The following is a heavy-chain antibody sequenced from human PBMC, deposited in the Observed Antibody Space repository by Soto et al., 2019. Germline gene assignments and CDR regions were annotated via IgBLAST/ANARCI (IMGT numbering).Heavy chain of an antibody. V-gene: IGHV1-18*01. J-gene: IGHJ6*02. CDR1: GYTFTSYG. Sequence: GASVKVSCKTSGYTFTSYGATWVRQAPGQGLEWMGWISAYNGNTNYAQKFQGRITMTTDTSTSTAYMELRSLRSDDTAVYYCARPTEYYYYGMDVWGQGTTVTVSS. CDR3: ARPTEYYYYGMDV. CDR2: ISAYNGNT.